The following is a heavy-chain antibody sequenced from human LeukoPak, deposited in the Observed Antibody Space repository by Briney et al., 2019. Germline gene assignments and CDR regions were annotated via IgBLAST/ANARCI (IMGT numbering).Heavy chain of an antibody. J-gene: IGHJ4*02. CDR1: GFPFSSHG. CDR2: IIGGGGST. D-gene: IGHD2-2*01. CDR3: AHGAMYQLDY. V-gene: IGHV3-23*01. Sequence: GGTLRLSCAASGFPFSSHGMSWVRQAPGKGLEWVSGIIGGGGSTYYADSVKGRFTISGDNSRNTLFLQMNSLRAEDTAVYYCAHGAMYQLDYWGQGTLVTVSS.